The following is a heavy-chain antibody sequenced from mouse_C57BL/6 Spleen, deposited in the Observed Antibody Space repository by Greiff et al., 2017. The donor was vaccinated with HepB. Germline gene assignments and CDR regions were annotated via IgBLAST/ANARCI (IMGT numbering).Heavy chain of an antibody. D-gene: IGHD1-1*01. CDR2: IYPGSGST. CDR1: GYTFTSYW. J-gene: IGHJ4*01. V-gene: IGHV1-55*01. CDR3: AREDNYGLYAMDY. Sequence: QVQLKQPGAELVKPGASVKMSCKASGYTFTSYWITWVKQRPGQGLEWIGDIYPGSGSTNYNEKFKSKATLTVDTSSSTAYMQLSSLTSEDSAVYYCAREDNYGLYAMDYWGQGTSVTVSS.